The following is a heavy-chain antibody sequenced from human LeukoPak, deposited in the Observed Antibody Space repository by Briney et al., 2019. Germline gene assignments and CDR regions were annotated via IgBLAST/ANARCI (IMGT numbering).Heavy chain of an antibody. CDR2: IYYGGST. J-gene: IGHJ5*02. CDR3: ARDRIGVGATSENWFDP. V-gene: IGHV4-30-4*08. Sequence: KSSETLSLTCTVSGGSISSGDYYWSWIRQPPGKGLEWIGYIYYGGSTYYNPSLKSRVTISVDTSKNQFSLKLSSVTAADTAVYYCARDRIGVGATSENWFDPWGQGTLVTVSS. CDR1: GGSISSGDYY. D-gene: IGHD1-26*01.